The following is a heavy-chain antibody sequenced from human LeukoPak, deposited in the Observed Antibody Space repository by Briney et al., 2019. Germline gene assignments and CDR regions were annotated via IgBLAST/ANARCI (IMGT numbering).Heavy chain of an antibody. J-gene: IGHJ4*02. D-gene: IGHD6-6*01. CDR3: ARAPYSSSPRGDFDY. CDR1: GYTFTSYY. CDR2: INPSGGST. Sequence: ASVKVSCKASGYTFTSYYMHWARQAPGQGLEWMGIINPSGGSTSYAQKFQGRVTMTRDMSTSTVYMELSSLRSEDTAVYYCARAPYSSSPRGDFDYWGQGTLVTVSS. V-gene: IGHV1-46*01.